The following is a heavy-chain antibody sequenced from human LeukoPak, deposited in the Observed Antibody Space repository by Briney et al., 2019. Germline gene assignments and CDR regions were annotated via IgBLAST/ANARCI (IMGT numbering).Heavy chain of an antibody. J-gene: IGHJ4*02. D-gene: IGHD3-10*01. CDR3: AKDHPRWGFGELSYFDY. V-gene: IGHV3-30*18. CDR1: GFTFSSYG. Sequence: GGSLRLSCAASGFTFSSYGMHWVRQAPGKGLEWVAVISYDGSNKYYADSVKGRFTISRDNSKNTPYLQMNSLRAEDTAVYYCAKDHPRWGFGELSYFDYWGQGTLVTVSS. CDR2: ISYDGSNK.